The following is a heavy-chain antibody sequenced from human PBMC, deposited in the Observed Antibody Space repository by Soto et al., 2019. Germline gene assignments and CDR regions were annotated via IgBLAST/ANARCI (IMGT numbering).Heavy chain of an antibody. CDR1: GYSFTSRY. V-gene: IGHV1-46*01. CDR3: AKDRYIYGSNGWFDP. J-gene: IGHJ5*02. Sequence: ASVKVSCKAIGYSFTSRYMHWVRQAPGQGLEWMGTIYPGGVNIGYAQKFKGRVTMTKDTSKNRLYVQMNSLRAEDTAVYYCAKDRYIYGSNGWFDPWGQGTLVTVSS. CDR2: IYPGGVNI. D-gene: IGHD5-18*01.